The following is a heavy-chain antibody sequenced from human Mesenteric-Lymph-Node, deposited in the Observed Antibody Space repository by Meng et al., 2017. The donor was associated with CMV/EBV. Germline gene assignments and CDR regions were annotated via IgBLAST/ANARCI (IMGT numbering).Heavy chain of an antibody. J-gene: IGHJ4*02. CDR1: GGSISSYY. D-gene: IGHD3/OR15-3a*01. Sequence: GSLRLSCTVSGGSISSYYWSWIRQPPGKGLEWIGYIYKSGNTDYNPSLKSRVTISVDTSKNQFSLKLTSVTAADTAVYYCARAGNTVFGLLHYYFDYWGQGTLVTVSS. V-gene: IGHV4-59*01. CDR2: IYKSGNT. CDR3: ARAGNTVFGLLHYYFDY.